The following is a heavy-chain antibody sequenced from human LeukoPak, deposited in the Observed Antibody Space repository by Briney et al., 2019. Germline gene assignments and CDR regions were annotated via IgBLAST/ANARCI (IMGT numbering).Heavy chain of an antibody. CDR1: GFTFSSYA. CDR3: ARAPSEIGGYYPEYFRH. Sequence: GGSLRLSCAASGFTFSSYAMSWVRQAPGKGVVWVSRIKGDGNTNYADSVKGRFTISRDNAKNTVSLQMNSLRAEDTGVYYCARAPSEIGGYYPEYFRHWGQGTLVTVSS. V-gene: IGHV3-74*01. CDR2: IKGDGNT. D-gene: IGHD3-22*01. J-gene: IGHJ1*01.